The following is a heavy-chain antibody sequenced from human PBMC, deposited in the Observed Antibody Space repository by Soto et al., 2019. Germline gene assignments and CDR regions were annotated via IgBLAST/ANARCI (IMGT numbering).Heavy chain of an antibody. CDR2: IRSKAYGGTT. Sequence: PGGSLRLSCAASGFTFSSYSMNWVRQAPGKGLEWVGFIRSKAYGGTTEYAASVKGRFTISRDDSKSIAYLQMNSLKTEDTAVYYCTRDPEDIVVVPPTTGGNAFDIWGQGTMVTVSS. V-gene: IGHV3-49*04. J-gene: IGHJ3*02. CDR3: TRDPEDIVVVPPTTGGNAFDI. D-gene: IGHD2-2*01. CDR1: GFTFSSYS.